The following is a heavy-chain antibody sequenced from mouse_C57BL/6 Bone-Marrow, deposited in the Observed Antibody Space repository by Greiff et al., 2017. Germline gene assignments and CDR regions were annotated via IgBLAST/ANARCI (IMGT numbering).Heavy chain of an antibody. CDR3: ARERTVVAPYYFDY. V-gene: IGHV1-54*01. D-gene: IGHD1-1*01. J-gene: IGHJ2*01. CDR2: INPGSGGT. CDR1: GYAFTNYL. Sequence: VQLQQSGAELVRPGTSVKVSCKASGYAFTNYLIEWVKQRPGQGLEWIGVINPGSGGTNYNEKFKGKATLTADKSSSTAYMQLSRLTSEDSAVYCCARERTVVAPYYFDYWGQGTTLTVSA.